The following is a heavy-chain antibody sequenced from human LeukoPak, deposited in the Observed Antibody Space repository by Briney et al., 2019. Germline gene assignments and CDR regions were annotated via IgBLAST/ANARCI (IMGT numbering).Heavy chain of an antibody. CDR1: GGSFSGYY. J-gene: IGHJ4*02. Sequence: SETLSLTCAVYGGSFSGYYWSWIRQPPGKGLEWIGEINHSGSTNYNPSLKSRVTISVDTSKNQFSLKLSSVTAADTAVYYCARFGPYYYDSSGYEPSDYWGQGTLVTVSS. CDR2: INHSGST. V-gene: IGHV4-34*01. D-gene: IGHD3-22*01. CDR3: ARFGPYYYDSSGYEPSDY.